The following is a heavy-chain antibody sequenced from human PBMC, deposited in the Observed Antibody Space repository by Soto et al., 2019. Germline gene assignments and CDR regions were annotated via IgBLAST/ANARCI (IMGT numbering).Heavy chain of an antibody. CDR2: IYYSGST. Sequence: PSETLSLTCTVTGDSISSRSYYWGWIRQPPGKGLEWIGSIYYSGSTYNNPSLRSRVSMSIDTSKDQFSLKLKSVTAADTAVYYCARLTSRITVASHGRGNWFDPWGPGNLVTVSS. CDR1: GDSISSRSYY. J-gene: IGHJ5*02. CDR3: ARLTSRITVASHGRGNWFDP. D-gene: IGHD1-20*01. V-gene: IGHV4-39*01.